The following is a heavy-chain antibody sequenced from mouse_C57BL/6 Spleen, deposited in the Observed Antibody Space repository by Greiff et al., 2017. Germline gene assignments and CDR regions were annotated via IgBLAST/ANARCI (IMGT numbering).Heavy chain of an antibody. Sequence: QVQLQQSGAELMKPGASVKISCKATGYTFTGYWIEWVKQRPGHGLEWIGEIFPGSGSTNYNEKFKGKATFTADTSSNTAYMQLSSLTTEDSAIYDCARSDSSSYVYYSMDYWGQGTSVTVSS. CDR2: IFPGSGST. CDR3: ARSDSSSYVYYSMDY. D-gene: IGHD3-2*02. V-gene: IGHV1-9*01. J-gene: IGHJ4*01. CDR1: GYTFTGYW.